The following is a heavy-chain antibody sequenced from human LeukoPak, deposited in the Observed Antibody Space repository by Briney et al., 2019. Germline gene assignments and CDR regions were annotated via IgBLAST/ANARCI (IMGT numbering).Heavy chain of an antibody. V-gene: IGHV1-18*01. Sequence: GASVKVSCKASGYTFTSYGISWVRQAPGQGLEWMGWISAYNGNTNYAQKLQGRVTMTTDTSTSTAYMELRSLRSDDTAVYYCARGPEQWLVEPGDWFDPWGQGTLVTVSS. CDR2: ISAYNGNT. CDR1: GYTFTSYG. J-gene: IGHJ5*02. D-gene: IGHD6-19*01. CDR3: ARGPEQWLVEPGDWFDP.